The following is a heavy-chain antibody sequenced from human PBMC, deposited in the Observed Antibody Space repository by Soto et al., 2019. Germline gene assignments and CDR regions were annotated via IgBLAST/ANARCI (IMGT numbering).Heavy chain of an antibody. V-gene: IGHV4-34*01. Sequence: ESLSLTFVVYVESFSTYYWNWSRQSPGKGLEWISDIHYSGKTNYNPSLKSRLTISVDTSQKQFSLKLTSVTAADTAVYYCVRFEEPSPGSGPLADFWGQGTLVTVSS. CDR1: VESFSTYY. D-gene: IGHD3-10*01. CDR3: VRFEEPSPGSGPLADF. J-gene: IGHJ4*02. CDR2: IHYSGKT.